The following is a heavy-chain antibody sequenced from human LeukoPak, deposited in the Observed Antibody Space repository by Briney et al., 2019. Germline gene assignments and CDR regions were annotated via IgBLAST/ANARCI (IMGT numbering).Heavy chain of an antibody. Sequence: PGGSLRLSCAASGFTFCDYAMPWVRHAPGKGLEWVSGISWNSGSIGYADSVKGRFTISRDNAKNSLYLQMNSLRAEDTALYYCAKAGAGVTTVTNSFIDYWGQGTLVTVSS. D-gene: IGHD4-11*01. CDR1: GFTFCDYA. J-gene: IGHJ4*02. V-gene: IGHV3-9*01. CDR2: ISWNSGSI. CDR3: AKAGAGVTTVTNSFIDY.